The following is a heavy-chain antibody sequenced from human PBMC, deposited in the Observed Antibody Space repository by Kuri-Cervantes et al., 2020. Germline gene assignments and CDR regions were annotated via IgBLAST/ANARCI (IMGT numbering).Heavy chain of an antibody. V-gene: IGHV3-21*01. CDR2: ISSSSSYI. Sequence: GESLKTFCAASGFTFSSYSMNWVRQAPGKGLEWVSSISSSSSYIYYADSVKGRFTISRDNAKNSLYLQMNSLRAEDTVVYYCARIWSTVGYYYYYMDVCGKGTTVTVSS. CDR1: GFTFSSYS. CDR3: ARIWSTVGYYYYYMDV. D-gene: IGHD1-26*01. J-gene: IGHJ6*03.